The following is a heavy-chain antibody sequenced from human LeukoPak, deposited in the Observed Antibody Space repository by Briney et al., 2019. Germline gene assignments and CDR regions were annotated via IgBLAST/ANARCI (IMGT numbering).Heavy chain of an antibody. J-gene: IGHJ4*02. CDR1: GFTFSTYW. Sequence: GGSLRLSCAASGFTFSTYWMHWVRQAPGKELVWVSRINSDGSSTNYADSVKGRFTISRDNAKNTLYLQMNSLRAEDTAVYFCSRDREQQPTFDYWGLGALVTVSS. V-gene: IGHV3-74*01. CDR3: SRDREQQPTFDY. CDR2: INSDGSST. D-gene: IGHD6-13*01.